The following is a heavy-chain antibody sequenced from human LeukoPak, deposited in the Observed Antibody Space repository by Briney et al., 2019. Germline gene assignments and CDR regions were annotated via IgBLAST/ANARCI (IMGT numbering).Heavy chain of an antibody. CDR3: AKGSAAATGAFTLLDY. CDR1: GFTFSSYA. J-gene: IGHJ4*02. CDR2: IIGSGGST. Sequence: GGSLRLSCAASGFTFSSYAMCWVRQAPGKGLEWVSVIIGSGGSTYYADSVKGRFTISRDNSKNTLYLQMNSLRAEDTAVYYCAKGSAAATGAFTLLDYWGQGTLVTVSS. D-gene: IGHD6-13*01. V-gene: IGHV3-23*01.